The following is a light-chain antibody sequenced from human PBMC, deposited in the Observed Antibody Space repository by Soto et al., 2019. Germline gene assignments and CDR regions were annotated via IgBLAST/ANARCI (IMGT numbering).Light chain of an antibody. J-gene: IGKJ1*01. CDR1: QSISSW. Sequence: DIQMTQSPSTLSASVGDRVTITCRASQSISSWLAWYQQKPGKAPKLLIYKASSLESGVPSRFSGSGYGTEFTLTISSLQADDFATCYCQQYNSYSWTVGQGTEVEIK. V-gene: IGKV1-5*03. CDR3: QQYNSYSWT. CDR2: KAS.